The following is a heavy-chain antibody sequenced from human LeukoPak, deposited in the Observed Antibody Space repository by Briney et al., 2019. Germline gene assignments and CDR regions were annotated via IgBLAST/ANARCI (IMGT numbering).Heavy chain of an antibody. Sequence: ASVKVSCKASGGTFSSYAISWVRQAPGQGLEWMGGIIPIFGTANYAQKFQGRVTITADESTSTAHMELSSLRSEDTAVYYCARAAAAAGTPEYWGQGTLVTVSS. CDR1: GGTFSSYA. V-gene: IGHV1-69*13. CDR2: IIPIFGTA. CDR3: ARAAAAAGTPEY. D-gene: IGHD6-13*01. J-gene: IGHJ4*02.